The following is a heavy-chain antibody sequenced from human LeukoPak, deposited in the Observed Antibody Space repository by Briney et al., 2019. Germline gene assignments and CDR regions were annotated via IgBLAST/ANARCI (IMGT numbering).Heavy chain of an antibody. CDR2: INHSGST. J-gene: IGHJ3*02. CDR3: ARLDSSRDAFDI. Sequence: PSETLSLTCAVYGGSFSGYYWSWIRQPPGKGLEWIGEINHSGSTNYNPSLKSRVTISVDTSKNQFSLKLSSVTAADTAVYYCARLDSSRDAFDIWGQGTMVTVSS. D-gene: IGHD6-13*01. V-gene: IGHV4-34*01. CDR1: GGSFSGYY.